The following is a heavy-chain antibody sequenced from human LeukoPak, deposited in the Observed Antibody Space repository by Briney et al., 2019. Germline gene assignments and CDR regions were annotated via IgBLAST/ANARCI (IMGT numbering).Heavy chain of an antibody. V-gene: IGHV4-39*01. J-gene: IGHJ4*02. CDR3: ARRRSGTYYDY. D-gene: IGHD1-26*01. CDR2: FYYSGST. CDR1: GGSISNSSFY. Sequence: SETLSLTCTVSGGSISNSSFYWGWIRQPPGKGLEWIGSFYYSGSTYYNPSLKSRVTISVDTSKNQSSLRLSSVTASDTAVYFCARRRSGTYYDYWGQGTLVTVSS.